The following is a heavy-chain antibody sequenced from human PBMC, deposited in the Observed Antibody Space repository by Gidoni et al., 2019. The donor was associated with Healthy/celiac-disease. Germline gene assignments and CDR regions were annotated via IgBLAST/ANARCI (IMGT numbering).Heavy chain of an antibody. CDR2: VSYDGSIE. CDR3: AKDRSRMGTYYDVLSGRETVVGMDV. V-gene: IGHV3-30*18. J-gene: IGHJ6*02. CDR1: GFTFSDYG. D-gene: IGHD3-9*01. Sequence: QVQLVESGGGVVQPGRSLRLSCAASGFTFSDYGMPWVRPAPGKGLQWVAVVSYDGSIEDYADSVKGRFTSARDSSKNTLYLQMNSLGAEDTAVYYWAKDRSRMGTYYDVLSGRETVVGMDVWGQGTTVTVSS.